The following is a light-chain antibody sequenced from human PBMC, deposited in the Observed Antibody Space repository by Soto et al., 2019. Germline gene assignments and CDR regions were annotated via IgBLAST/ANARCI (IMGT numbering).Light chain of an antibody. CDR2: AAS. CDR3: QKYNSAPWT. CDR1: QGSSNY. V-gene: IGKV1-27*01. Sequence: DIPMTQSPSSLSASVGDIVTITCRASQGSSNYLAWYQQKPGKVPKLLIYAASTLQSGVPSRFSGSGSGTDFTLTISSLQPEDVATYYCQKYNSAPWTFGQGTKVEIK. J-gene: IGKJ1*01.